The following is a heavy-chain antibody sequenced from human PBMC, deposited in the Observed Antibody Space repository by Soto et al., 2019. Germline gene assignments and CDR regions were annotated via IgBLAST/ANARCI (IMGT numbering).Heavy chain of an antibody. J-gene: IGHJ3*02. Sequence: PGGSLRLSCAASGFTFSSYGMHWVRQAPGKGLEWVAVISYDGSNKYYADSVKGRFTISRDNSKNTLYLQMNSLRAEDSAVYYCANFAQDDAFDIWGQGTMVTVSS. CDR2: ISYDGSNK. D-gene: IGHD3-3*01. V-gene: IGHV3-30*18. CDR1: GFTFSSYG. CDR3: ANFAQDDAFDI.